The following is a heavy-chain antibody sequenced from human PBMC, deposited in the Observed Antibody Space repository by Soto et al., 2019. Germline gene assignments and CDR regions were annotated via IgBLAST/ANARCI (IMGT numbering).Heavy chain of an antibody. CDR3: ATGVNYRPILG. D-gene: IGHD3-16*01. J-gene: IGHJ4*02. Sequence: EVQLVESGGGLVQPGGSLRLSCAASGFAVSSNHMTWVRQAPGKDLEWVSVIYSGGSTYYADSVKGRFTISRDNSENTLYLHMNSLRDEDTAVYYCATGVNYRPILGWGQGTLVTVSS. CDR1: GFAVSSNH. V-gene: IGHV3-66*01. CDR2: IYSGGST.